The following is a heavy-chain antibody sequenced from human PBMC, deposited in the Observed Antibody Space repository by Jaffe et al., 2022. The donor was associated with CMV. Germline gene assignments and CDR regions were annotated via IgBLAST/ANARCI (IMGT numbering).Heavy chain of an antibody. CDR3: ARIRGGVYSSGEFDY. Sequence: QVTLKESGPVLVKPTETLTLTCTVSGFSLSNARMGVSWIRQPPGKALEWLAHIFSNDEKSYSTSLKSRLTISKDTSKSQVVLTMTNMDPVDTATYYCARIRGGVYSSGEFDYWGQGTLVTVSS. CDR2: IFSNDEK. J-gene: IGHJ4*02. CDR1: GFSLSNARMG. D-gene: IGHD6-19*01. V-gene: IGHV2-26*01.